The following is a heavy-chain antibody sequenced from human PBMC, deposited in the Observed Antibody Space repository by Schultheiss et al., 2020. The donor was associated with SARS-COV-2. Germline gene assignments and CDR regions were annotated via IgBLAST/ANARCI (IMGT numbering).Heavy chain of an antibody. J-gene: IGHJ4*02. Sequence: SVKVSCKTSGYTFSNYGITWVRQAPGQGLEWMGGIIPIFGTANYAQKFQGRLTITADESTSTAYMELSSLRSEDTAVYYCARDSYDSSGYYDFDYWGQGTLVTVSS. CDR1: GYTFSNYG. D-gene: IGHD3-22*01. CDR2: IIPIFGTA. CDR3: ARDSYDSSGYYDFDY. V-gene: IGHV1-69*13.